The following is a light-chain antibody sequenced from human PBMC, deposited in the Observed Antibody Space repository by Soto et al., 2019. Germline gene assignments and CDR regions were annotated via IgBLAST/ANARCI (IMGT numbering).Light chain of an antibody. J-gene: IGLJ3*02. CDR2: NNN. Sequence: QSVLTQPPSASGTPGQRVIISCSGSSSNIGSNPVNWYQQVPGTAPKVLMYNNNKRPSGVPDRFSGSKSGTSASLAISGLQSEDEADYYCAAWDDSLNGWVFGGGTKLTVL. CDR3: AAWDDSLNGWV. V-gene: IGLV1-44*01. CDR1: SSNIGSNP.